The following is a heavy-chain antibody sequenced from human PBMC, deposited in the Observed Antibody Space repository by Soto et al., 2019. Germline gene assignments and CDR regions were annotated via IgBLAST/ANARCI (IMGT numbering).Heavy chain of an antibody. J-gene: IGHJ6*02. CDR3: ARARFDSWSHIYYGLDV. Sequence: SETLSLTCGVYGGSFSAYSWTWIRQSPGKGLEWIGEITHGGSTDYNPALKSRLVMSVDTSKNQFSLRVTSVTAADAAVYFCARARFDSWSHIYYGLDVWGQGXTVTVSS. D-gene: IGHD3-3*01. V-gene: IGHV4-34*01. CDR2: ITHGGST. CDR1: GGSFSAYS.